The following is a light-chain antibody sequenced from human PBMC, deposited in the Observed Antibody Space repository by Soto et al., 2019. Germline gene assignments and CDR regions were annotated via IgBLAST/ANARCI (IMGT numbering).Light chain of an antibody. Sequence: EIVMTQSPATLSVSPGERATLSCRASESVSNNLAWYQQKPGQAPRLLIYFASTRATGIPARFSGSGSGKEFPLTISSLQSEDFAVYYCQQYNKWLLTFGGGTKVETK. V-gene: IGKV3-15*01. CDR2: FAS. CDR1: ESVSNN. J-gene: IGKJ4*02. CDR3: QQYNKWLLT.